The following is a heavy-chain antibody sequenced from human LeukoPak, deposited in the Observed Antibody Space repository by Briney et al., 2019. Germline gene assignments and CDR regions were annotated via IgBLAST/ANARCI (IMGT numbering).Heavy chain of an antibody. D-gene: IGHD3-10*01. CDR2: ISSSSSYI. V-gene: IGHV3-21*01. CDR1: GFTFSSYS. CDR3: ARGSGDLGDY. Sequence: KPGGSLRLSCAASGFTFSSYSMNWVRQTPGKGLEWVSSISSSSSYIYYADSVKGRFTISRDNAKNSLYLQMNSLRAEDTAVYYCARGSGDLGDYWGQGTLVTVSS. J-gene: IGHJ4*02.